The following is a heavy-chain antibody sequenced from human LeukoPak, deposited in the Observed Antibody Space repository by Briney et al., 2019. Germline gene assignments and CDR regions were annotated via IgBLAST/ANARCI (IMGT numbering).Heavy chain of an antibody. V-gene: IGHV3-21*01. CDR2: ISSSSSYI. Sequence: GGSLRLSCAASGFTFSSYSMNWVRQAPGKGLEWVSSISSSSSYIYYADSVKGRFTISRDNAKNSLYLQMNSLRAEDTAVYYCARAPIEGWLRFRFEGYHGDWFDPWGQGTLVTVSS. J-gene: IGHJ5*02. CDR3: ARAPIEGWLRFRFEGYHGDWFDP. CDR1: GFTFSSYS. D-gene: IGHD5-12*01.